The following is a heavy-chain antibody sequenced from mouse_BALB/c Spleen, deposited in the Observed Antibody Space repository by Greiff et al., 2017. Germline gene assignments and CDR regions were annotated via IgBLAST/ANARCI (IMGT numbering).Heavy chain of an antibody. D-gene: IGHD1-1*02. CDR2: IDPANGNT. CDR3: ARSSGYGDAMDY. V-gene: IGHV14-3*02. Sequence: VQLQQSGAELVKPGASVKLSCTASGFNIKDTYMHWVKQRPEQGLEWIGRIDPANGNTKYDPKFQGKATITADTSSNTAYLQLSSLTSEDTAVYYCARSSGYGDAMDYWGQGTSVTVSS. J-gene: IGHJ4*01. CDR1: GFNIKDTY.